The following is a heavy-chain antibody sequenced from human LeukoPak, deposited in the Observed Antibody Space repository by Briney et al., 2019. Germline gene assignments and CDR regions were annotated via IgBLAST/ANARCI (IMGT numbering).Heavy chain of an antibody. CDR3: ARHTISDY. V-gene: IGHV5-10-1*01. J-gene: IGHJ4*02. Sequence: GESLKISCKGSGYSFRSYWINWVRQMPGKGLEWMGRIDPSDSYTNYNPSFQGHVTISADKSISTAYLQCSSLMASDTAMYYCARHTISDYWGQGTQVTVSS. CDR2: IDPSDSYT. CDR1: GYSFRSYW. D-gene: IGHD3-10*01.